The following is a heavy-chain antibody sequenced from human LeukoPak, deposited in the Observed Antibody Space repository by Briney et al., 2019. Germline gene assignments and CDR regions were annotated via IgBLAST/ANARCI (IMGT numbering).Heavy chain of an antibody. Sequence: SVKVSCKASGYTFTGYYMHWVRQAPGQGLEWMGGIIPIFGTANYAQKFQGRVTITADKSTSTAYMELRSLRSDDTAVYYCARVFGQWLVSFDIWGQGTMVTVSS. D-gene: IGHD6-19*01. V-gene: IGHV1-69*06. J-gene: IGHJ3*02. CDR2: IIPIFGTA. CDR1: GYTFTGYY. CDR3: ARVFGQWLVSFDI.